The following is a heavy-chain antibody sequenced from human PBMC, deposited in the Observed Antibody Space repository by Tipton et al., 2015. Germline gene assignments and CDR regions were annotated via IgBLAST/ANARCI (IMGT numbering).Heavy chain of an antibody. V-gene: IGHV3-9*01. CDR1: GFTFDDYG. CDR2: LSWSSDMI. Sequence: SLRLSCAASGFTFDDYGMHWVRQAPGKGLEWVSGLSWSSDMIGYADSVKGRFTIFRHNAKNSLYLQMNSVRPEDTALYYCAKDFYGGKSGIQLDYWGQGTQVTVSS. D-gene: IGHD4-23*01. CDR3: AKDFYGGKSGIQLDY. J-gene: IGHJ4*02.